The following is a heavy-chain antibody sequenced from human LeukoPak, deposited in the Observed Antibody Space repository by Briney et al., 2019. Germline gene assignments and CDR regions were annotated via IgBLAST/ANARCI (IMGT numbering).Heavy chain of an antibody. D-gene: IGHD2-15*01. CDR3: ARGYCSGGSCYSLDY. J-gene: IGHJ4*02. V-gene: IGHV4-4*02. CDR1: GGSISSSNW. Sequence: PSGTLSLTCAVSGGSISSSNWWSWVRQPPGKGLEWIGEIYHSGSTNYNPSLKSRVTISVDKSKNQFSLKLSSVTAADTAVYYCARGYCSGGSCYSLDYWGQGTLVTVSS. CDR2: IYHSGST.